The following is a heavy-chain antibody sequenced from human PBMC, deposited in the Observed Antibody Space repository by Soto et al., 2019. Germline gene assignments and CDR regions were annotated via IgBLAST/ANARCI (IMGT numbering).Heavy chain of an antibody. D-gene: IGHD1-7*01. CDR3: AKGITGTNWFPFDF. V-gene: IGHV3-23*01. CDR1: GLTFTTYA. J-gene: IGHJ4*02. CDR2: ISGSGGTT. Sequence: PGGSLRLSCAASGLTFTTYAMSWVRQSPGKGLEWVSGISGSGGTTYYADSVKGRFTISRDNSKNTLFLQMNSLRAEDTAVYYCAKGITGTNWFPFDFWGQGTLVTVSS.